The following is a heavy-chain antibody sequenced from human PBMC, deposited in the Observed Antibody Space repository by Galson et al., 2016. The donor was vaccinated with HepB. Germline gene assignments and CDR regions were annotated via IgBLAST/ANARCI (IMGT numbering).Heavy chain of an antibody. J-gene: IGHJ4*02. CDR2: IYLSGNT. CDR3: ARDMEYSRGSFDF. Sequence: SETLSLTCAVSGGSISSNNWWTWVRQPPGKGLEWIAEIYLSGNTNYSPSPKSRVTISVDKSKNQFSLKLSSVTAADTAVYYCARDMEYSRGSFDFWGQGTLVTVSS. CDR1: GGSISSNNW. V-gene: IGHV4-4*02. D-gene: IGHD3-16*01.